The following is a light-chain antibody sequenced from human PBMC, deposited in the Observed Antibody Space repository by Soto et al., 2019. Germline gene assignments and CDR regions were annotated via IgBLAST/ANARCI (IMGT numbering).Light chain of an antibody. CDR3: QQYDSFPRT. V-gene: IGKV1-33*01. J-gene: IGKJ1*01. CDR2: DAS. CDR1: QDISNH. Sequence: DIQMTQSPSSLSASAGDRVTITCQASQDISNHVHWYQQKAGKAPKLVIYDASQLHTEVTSRFSGGGFVRDFTLTISSLQTEDIATYCCQQYDSFPRTFGQGTKVDIK.